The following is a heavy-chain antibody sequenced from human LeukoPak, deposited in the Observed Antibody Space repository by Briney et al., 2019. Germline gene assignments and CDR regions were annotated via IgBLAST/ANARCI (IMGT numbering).Heavy chain of an antibody. CDR3: ARGLMGGRGYYYYMDV. CDR2: INPSGGST. J-gene: IGHJ6*03. CDR1: GYTFTSYY. V-gene: IGHV1-46*01. D-gene: IGHD2-8*01. Sequence: WASVKVSCKASGYTFTSYYMHWVRQAPGQGLEWMGIINPSGGSTSYAQKFQGRVTMTRDMSTSTAYMELSSLRSEDTAVYYCARGLMGGRGYYYYMDVWGKGTTVTVSS.